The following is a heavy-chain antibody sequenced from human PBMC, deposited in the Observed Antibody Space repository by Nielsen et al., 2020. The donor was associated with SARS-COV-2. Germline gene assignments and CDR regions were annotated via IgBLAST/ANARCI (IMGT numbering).Heavy chain of an antibody. D-gene: IGHD2-15*01. J-gene: IGHJ5*02. CDR3: VVAATNWFDP. CDR1: GGSIGSSSYY. Sequence: SETLSLTCTVSGGSIGSSSYYWGWIRQPPGKGLEWIGSIYYSGSTYYNPSLKSRVTISVDTSKNQFSLKLSSVTAADTAVYYCVVAATNWFDPWGQGTLVTVSS. CDR2: IYYSGST. V-gene: IGHV4-39*01.